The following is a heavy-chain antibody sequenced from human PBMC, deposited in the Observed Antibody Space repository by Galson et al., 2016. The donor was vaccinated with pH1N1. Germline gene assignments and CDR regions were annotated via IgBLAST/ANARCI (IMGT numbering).Heavy chain of an antibody. CDR2: VIWNGGSP. D-gene: IGHD3-10*01. V-gene: IGHV3-20*04. J-gene: IGHJ3*02. CDR1: GFTFNEYG. CDR3: VRKNYGDAFDI. Sequence: SLRLSCAASGFTFNEYGMNWVRQAPGKGLEWVSGVIWNGGSPGYADSVKGRFTISRDNAKKSLYLQLNSLRAEDTAVYYCVRKNYGDAFDIWGRGKMVTGPS.